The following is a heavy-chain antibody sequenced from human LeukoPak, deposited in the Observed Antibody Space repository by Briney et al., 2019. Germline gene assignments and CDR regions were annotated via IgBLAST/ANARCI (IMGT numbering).Heavy chain of an antibody. V-gene: IGHV4-39*01. CDR1: GDSISSSSYY. D-gene: IGHD6-13*01. Sequence: SETLSLTCTVSGDSISSSSYYWGWIRQPPGKGLEWIGSIYYSGTTYYNPSLKSRVTISVVTSKNQFSLNLSSVAAADTAVYYCARHSSSWYHFDYWGQGTLVTVSS. CDR2: IYYSGTT. CDR3: ARHSSSWYHFDY. J-gene: IGHJ4*02.